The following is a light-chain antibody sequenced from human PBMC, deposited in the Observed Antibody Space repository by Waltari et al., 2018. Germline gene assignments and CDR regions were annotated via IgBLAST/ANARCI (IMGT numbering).Light chain of an antibody. CDR2: WAS. Sequence: DIVMTQSPGSLVVSLGERATINCKSGQDILYNSNNKNYLAWYKHKPGQSPKLLFYWASTRASGVPDRFSGSRSGTDFTLTISRVQAEDVAIYYCQQYYKTPSFGGGTKVE. CDR1: QDILYNSNNKNY. J-gene: IGKJ4*01. CDR3: QQYYKTPS. V-gene: IGKV4-1*01.